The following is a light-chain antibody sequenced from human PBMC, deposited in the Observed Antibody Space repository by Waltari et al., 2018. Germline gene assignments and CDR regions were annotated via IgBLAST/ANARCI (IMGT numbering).Light chain of an antibody. CDR1: QSISSW. V-gene: IGKV1-5*03. Sequence: DLQIPHSPSPLSASVADRVTITCRASQSISSWLAWYQQKPGKAPKLLIYKASNLESGVPSRFSGSGSGKELTLTISSLQPDDFETYYCQQYNSYVLTFGGGTKVEIK. CDR2: KAS. J-gene: IGKJ4*01. CDR3: QQYNSYVLT.